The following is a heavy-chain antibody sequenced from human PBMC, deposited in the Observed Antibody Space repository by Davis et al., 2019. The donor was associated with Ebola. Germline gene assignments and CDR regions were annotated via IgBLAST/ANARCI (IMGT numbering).Heavy chain of an antibody. CDR3: ARGRVEMATVSLDY. J-gene: IGHJ4*02. CDR2: IWYDGSNK. V-gene: IGHV3-33*01. Sequence: GESLKISCVASGFNFRSYGMHWVRQAPDKGLEWVAVIWYDGSNKYYADSVKGRFTISRDNSKNTLYLQMNSLRAEDTAVYYCARGRVEMATVSLDYWGQGTLVTVSS. D-gene: IGHD5-24*01. CDR1: GFNFRSYG.